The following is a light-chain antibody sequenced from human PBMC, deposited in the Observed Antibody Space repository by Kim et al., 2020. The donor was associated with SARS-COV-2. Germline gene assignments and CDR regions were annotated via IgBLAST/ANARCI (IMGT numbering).Light chain of an antibody. CDR3: CSYAGSSTWV. CDR1: SSDVGSYNL. CDR2: EVS. J-gene: IGLJ3*02. V-gene: IGLV2-23*02. Sequence: GQSIATSCTGASSDVGSYNLVSWYQQHPGKAPKLMIFEVSQRPSGVSNRFSGSKSGNTASLTISGLQAEDEADYYCCSYAGSSTWVFGGGTQLTVL.